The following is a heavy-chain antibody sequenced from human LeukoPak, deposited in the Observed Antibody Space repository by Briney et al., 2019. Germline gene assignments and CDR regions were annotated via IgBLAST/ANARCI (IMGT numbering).Heavy chain of an antibody. CDR2: ICAYNGNT. CDR1: GYTFTSYD. CDR3: SMVTYRSVVDCYYAIDV. J-gene: IGHJ6*02. V-gene: IGHV1-18*01. Sequence: ASLKLSCTASGYTFTSYDFSWVRQAPGQGLEWMGWICAYNGNTNYAQKPQGRVTMSTDPSTSTAYMKLGMRRSEDTLVYYCSMVTYRSVVDCYYAIDVWGQGTTITVSS. D-gene: IGHD6-25*01.